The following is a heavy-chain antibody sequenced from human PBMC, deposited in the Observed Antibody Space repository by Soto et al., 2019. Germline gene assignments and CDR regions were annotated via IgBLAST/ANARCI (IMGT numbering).Heavy chain of an antibody. CDR2: ISGSGGST. J-gene: IGHJ4*02. CDR1: GFTFSSYA. D-gene: IGHD1-26*01. V-gene: IGHV3-23*01. Sequence: EVQLLESGGGLVQPGGSLRLSCAASGFTFSSYAMRWVRQAPVKGLEWVSAISGSGGSTYYADSVKGRFTISRDNSKNTLYLQMNSLRAEDTDVYYCARRGSGSYDDYWGQGTRVTVSS. CDR3: ARRGSGSYDDY.